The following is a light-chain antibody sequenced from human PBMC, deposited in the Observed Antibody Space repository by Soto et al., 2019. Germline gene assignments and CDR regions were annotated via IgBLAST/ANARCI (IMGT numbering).Light chain of an antibody. Sequence: QSVLTQPASVSGSPGQSITISCTGTSSDVGSYNLVSWYQQHPGKAPKLMICEVNKRPSGVSNRFSGSKSGNTASLTISGLQAEDEADYYCCSYAGSSTVFGTGTKVTVL. V-gene: IGLV2-23*02. J-gene: IGLJ1*01. CDR3: CSYAGSSTV. CDR2: EVN. CDR1: SSDVGSYNL.